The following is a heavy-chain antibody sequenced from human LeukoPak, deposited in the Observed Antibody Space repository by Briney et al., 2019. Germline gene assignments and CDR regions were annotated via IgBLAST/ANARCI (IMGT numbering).Heavy chain of an antibody. V-gene: IGHV4-59*01. CDR2: IYYSGST. J-gene: IGHJ6*02. D-gene: IGHD6-19*01. CDR3: ARDIAVAGRAWGMDV. CDR1: GVSISSYY. Sequence: PSETLSLTCSVSGVSISSYYWSWIRQPPGKGLEWIGYIYYSGSTNYNPSLKSRVTISVDTSKNQFSLKLSSVTAADTAVYYCARDIAVAGRAWGMDVWGQGTTVTVSS.